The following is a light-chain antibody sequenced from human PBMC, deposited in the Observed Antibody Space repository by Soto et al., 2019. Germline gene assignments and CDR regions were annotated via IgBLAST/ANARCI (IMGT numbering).Light chain of an antibody. CDR2: SNN. J-gene: IGLJ2*01. V-gene: IGLV1-44*01. CDR1: SSNIGSNT. Sequence: QSVLTQPPSASGTPGQRVTISCSGSSSNIGSNTVNWYQQLPGTAPKLLIYSNNQRPSGVPDRLSGSKSGTSASLAISGLQSEDEADYYCAAWDDSMNALVFGRGTKLTVL. CDR3: AAWDDSMNALV.